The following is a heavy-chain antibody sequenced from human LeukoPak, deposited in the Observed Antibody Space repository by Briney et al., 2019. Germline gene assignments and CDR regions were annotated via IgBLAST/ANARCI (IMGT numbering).Heavy chain of an antibody. CDR3: AKDRRVGCSTTTCYLFDS. D-gene: IGHD2-2*01. CDR2: ISGSDSST. CDR1: GFTFSSYD. J-gene: IGHJ4*02. V-gene: IGHV3-23*01. Sequence: GGSLRLSCAASGFTFSSYDMSWVRQAPGKGLEWVSVISGSDSSTYYADSVKGRFTISRDNSKITLYLQMNSLRAEDTAIYYWAKDRRVGCSTTTCYLFDSWGQGTLVTVSS.